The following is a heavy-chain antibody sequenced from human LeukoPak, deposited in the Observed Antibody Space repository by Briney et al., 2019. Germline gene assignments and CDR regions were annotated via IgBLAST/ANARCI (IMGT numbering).Heavy chain of an antibody. V-gene: IGHV4-39*01. D-gene: IGHD3-9*01. CDR2: IYYSGST. CDR3: ARTLRYFDY. CDR1: GGSISSSSYY. J-gene: IGHJ4*02. Sequence: SETLSLTCTVSGGSISSSSYYWGSIRQPPGKGLEWIGSIYYSGSTYYNPSLKSRVTISVDTSKNQFSLKLSSVTAADTAVYYCARTLRYFDYWGQGTLVTVSS.